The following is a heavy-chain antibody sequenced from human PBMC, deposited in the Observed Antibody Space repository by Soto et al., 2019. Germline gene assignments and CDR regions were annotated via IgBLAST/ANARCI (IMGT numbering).Heavy chain of an antibody. CDR3: RGGKGMEEKTNYPGREV. V-gene: IGHV1-3*01. CDR1: GYSFSTYS. J-gene: IGHJ6*02. CDR2: INGANGNT. Sequence: QVQVVQSGAEVKKPGASVKVSCKASGYSFSTYSMHWVRQAPGQGLEWMGWINGANGNTRYSQKFKDRVSISRDTPGAPGCGGGSGRRSKHRAGYNGRGGKGMEEKTNYPGREVWAPGPPVIFPS. D-gene: IGHD1-1*01.